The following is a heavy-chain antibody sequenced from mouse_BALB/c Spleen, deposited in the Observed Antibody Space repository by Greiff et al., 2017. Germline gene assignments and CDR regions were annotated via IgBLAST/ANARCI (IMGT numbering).Heavy chain of an antibody. CDR1: GFTFSSFG. Sequence: EVMLVESGGGLVQPGGSRKLSCAASGFTFSSFGMHWVRQAPEKGLEWVAYISSGSSTIYYADTVKGRFTISRDNPKNTLFLQMTSLRSEDTAMYYCARRIYYGNLYAMDYWGQGTSVTVSS. CDR3: ARRIYYGNLYAMDY. V-gene: IGHV5-17*02. D-gene: IGHD2-1*01. CDR2: ISSGSSTI. J-gene: IGHJ4*01.